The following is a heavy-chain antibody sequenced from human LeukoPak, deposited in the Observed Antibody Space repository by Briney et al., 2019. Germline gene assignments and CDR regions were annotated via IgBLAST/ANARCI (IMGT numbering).Heavy chain of an antibody. V-gene: IGHV3-53*01. J-gene: IGHJ4*02. Sequence: GGSLRLSCAASGFTVSSNYMSWVRQAPGKGLEWVSVIYSGGSTYYADSVKGRFTISRDNSKNTLYLQMNSLRAEDTAVYYCARTEGYCSGGSCYARYFDYWGQGTLVTVSS. CDR2: IYSGGST. CDR1: GFTVSSNY. D-gene: IGHD2-15*01. CDR3: ARTEGYCSGGSCYARYFDY.